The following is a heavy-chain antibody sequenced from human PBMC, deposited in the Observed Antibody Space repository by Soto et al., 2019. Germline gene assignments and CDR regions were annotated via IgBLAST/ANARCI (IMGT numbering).Heavy chain of an antibody. D-gene: IGHD2-2*01. CDR3: ARMPKSGTLNWFDT. Sequence: ASVKVSCKASGYTFGNNDISWVRQATGQGLEWMGWMNPNSGNTGYAQKFQGRVSMTRNTSITTAYLELSSLRSDDTAIYYCARMPKSGTLNWFDTWGQGTLVTVSS. CDR1: GYTFGNND. J-gene: IGHJ5*02. V-gene: IGHV1-8*01. CDR2: MNPNSGNT.